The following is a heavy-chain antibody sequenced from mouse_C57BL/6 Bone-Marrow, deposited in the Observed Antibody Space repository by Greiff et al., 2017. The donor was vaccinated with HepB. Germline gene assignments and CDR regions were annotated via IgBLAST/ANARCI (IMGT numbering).Heavy chain of an antibody. CDR1: GYTFTSYW. CDR2: IDPSDSYT. Sequence: QVPLQQPGAELVKPGASVKLSCKASGYTFTSYWMQWVKQRPGQGLEWIGEIDPSDSYTNYNQKFKGKATVTVDTSSSTAYMQLRSLTSEDSAVYYCARSLLRSYYFDYWGQGTTLTVSS. D-gene: IGHD1-1*01. J-gene: IGHJ2*01. V-gene: IGHV1-50*01. CDR3: ARSLLRSYYFDY.